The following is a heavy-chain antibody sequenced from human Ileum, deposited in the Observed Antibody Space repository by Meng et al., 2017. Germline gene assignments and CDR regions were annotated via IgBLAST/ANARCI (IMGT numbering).Heavy chain of an antibody. J-gene: IGHJ5*02. CDR1: GFSLSTSGVG. CDR3: AHRRGMSTTGGLFDP. D-gene: IGHD1-1*01. Sequence: QIPLKELGPTLVKPTQTLTLTCTFSGFSLSTSGVGVGWIRQPPGKALEWLAVIYRSDEKRYSPTLKSRLTITKDTSKNQVVLTVTNMDTVDTATYYCAHRRGMSTTGGLFDPWGQGTLVTVSS. CDR2: IYRSDEK. V-gene: IGHV2-5*01.